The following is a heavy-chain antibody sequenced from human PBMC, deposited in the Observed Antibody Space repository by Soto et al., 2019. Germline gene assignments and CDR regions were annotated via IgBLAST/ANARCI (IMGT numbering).Heavy chain of an antibody. V-gene: IGHV3-30*03. CDR2: ISYDGSNK. D-gene: IGHD2-15*01. CDR1: GFTVSSYG. J-gene: IGHJ3*02. Sequence: GGSLRLSCASSGFTVSSYGMRLVRQAPGKGLEWVAVISYDGSNKYYADSVKGRFTISRDNSKNTLYLQMNSLRSDDTAVYYCARDDGIVVVGDAFDIWGQGTMVTVSS. CDR3: ARDDGIVVVGDAFDI.